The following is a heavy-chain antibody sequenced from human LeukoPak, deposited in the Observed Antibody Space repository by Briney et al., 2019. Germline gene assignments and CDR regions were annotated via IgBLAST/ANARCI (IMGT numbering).Heavy chain of an antibody. CDR2: ISSSGSKI. J-gene: IGHJ4*02. D-gene: IGHD3-16*02. Sequence: GGSLRLSCAASGCTFSSYEMNWVRQAPGKGLEWVSYISSSGSKINYADFVKGRFTISRDNAKNSLYLQTNSLRGEDTAVYYCARDVYDYVWGSYRLFDYWGQGTLVTVSS. CDR1: GCTFSSYE. V-gene: IGHV3-48*03. CDR3: ARDVYDYVWGSYRLFDY.